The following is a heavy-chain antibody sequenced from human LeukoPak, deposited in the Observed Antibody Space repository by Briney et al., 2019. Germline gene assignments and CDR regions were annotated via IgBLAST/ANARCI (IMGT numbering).Heavy chain of an antibody. Sequence: GGSLGLSCAASGFTFSSYSMNWVRQAPGKGLEWVSSISSSSSYIYYADSVKGRFTISRDNAKNSLYLQMNSLRAEDTAVYYCARSTTTVVTPAGCDYWGQGTLVTVSS. CDR3: ARSTTTVVTPAGCDY. CDR2: ISSSSSYI. J-gene: IGHJ4*02. V-gene: IGHV3-21*01. CDR1: GFTFSSYS. D-gene: IGHD4-23*01.